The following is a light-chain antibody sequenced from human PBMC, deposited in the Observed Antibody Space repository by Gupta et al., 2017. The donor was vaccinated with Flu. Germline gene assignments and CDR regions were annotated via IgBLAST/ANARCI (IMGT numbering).Light chain of an antibody. J-gene: IGKJ1*01. CDR3: QQRSNWPPTWT. CDR1: QSVSSY. CDR2: DAS. V-gene: IGKV3-11*01. Sequence: EIVLTQSPATLSLSPGERATLSCRASQSVSSYLAWYQQKPGQAPRLLIYDASNRATGITARFSGSGAGTDFTLTISSREPEDFAVYYCQQRSNWPPTWTFGQGTKVEIK.